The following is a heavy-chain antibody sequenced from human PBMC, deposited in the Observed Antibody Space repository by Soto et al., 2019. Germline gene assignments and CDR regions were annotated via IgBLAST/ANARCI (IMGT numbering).Heavy chain of an antibody. CDR2: IIPIFGTA. V-gene: IGHV1-69*06. CDR3: ARRKWHYYYSSGYYR. CDR1: GGTFSSYA. Sequence: QVQLVQSGAEVKKPGSSVKVSCKASGGTFSSYAISWVRQAPGQGLEWMGGIIPIFGTANYAQKFQGRVRITADKYTSTAYMELSSLRAEDTAVYYCARRKWHYYYSSGYYRWGQGTLVTVSS. J-gene: IGHJ5*02. D-gene: IGHD3-22*01.